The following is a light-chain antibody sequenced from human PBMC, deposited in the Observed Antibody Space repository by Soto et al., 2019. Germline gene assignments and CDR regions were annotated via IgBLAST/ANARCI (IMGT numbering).Light chain of an antibody. J-gene: IGLJ2*01. Sequence: VLTQPPSASGTPGQRVTISCSGSSSNIGSNTVNWYQQVPGTAPKLLIYSNDQRPSGVPDRFSGSKSGTSASLAISGLQSEDEADYSCAAWDDSLSGPVFGGGTKLTVL. CDR1: SSNIGSNT. CDR2: SND. CDR3: AAWDDSLSGPV. V-gene: IGLV1-44*01.